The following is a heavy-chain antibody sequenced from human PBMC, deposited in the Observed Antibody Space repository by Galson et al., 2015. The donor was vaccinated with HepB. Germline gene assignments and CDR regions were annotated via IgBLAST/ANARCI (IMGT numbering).Heavy chain of an antibody. CDR1: GYTFTGYY. V-gene: IGHV1-2*02. Sequence: SVKVSCKASGYTFTGYYMHWVRQAPGQGLEWMGWINPKSGGTNYAQKFQGRVTMTRDTSISTAYMEVRSLRSDDTAVYYCARVYSSCRSTSCYVEDYWGQGTLVTVSS. CDR2: INPKSGGT. D-gene: IGHD2-2*01. CDR3: ARVYSSCRSTSCYVEDY. J-gene: IGHJ4*02.